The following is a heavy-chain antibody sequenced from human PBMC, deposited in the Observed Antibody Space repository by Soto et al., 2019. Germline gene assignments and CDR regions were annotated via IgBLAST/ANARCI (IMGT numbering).Heavy chain of an antibody. CDR1: GFTVSSNY. CDR3: ARVGWFGEFSYWYFDL. V-gene: IGHV3-66*01. Sequence: EVQLVESGGGLVQPGGSLRLSCAASGFTVSSNYMSWVRQAPGKGLEWVSVIYSGGSTYYADSVKGRFTISRDNSKNTLYLQMNSLGAEDTAVYYCARVGWFGEFSYWYFDLWGRGTLVTVSS. CDR2: IYSGGST. J-gene: IGHJ2*01. D-gene: IGHD3-10*01.